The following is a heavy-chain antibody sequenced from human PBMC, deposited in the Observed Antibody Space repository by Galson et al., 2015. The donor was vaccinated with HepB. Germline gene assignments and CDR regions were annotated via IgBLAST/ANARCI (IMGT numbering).Heavy chain of an antibody. D-gene: IGHD3-9*01. V-gene: IGHV1-24*01. Sequence: SVKVSCKVSGYNLIELSIHWVRQAPGKGLEWMGNLVPENGDTLLAQKFEGRVRMTEDTSSDTTYMELSSLRSEDTGVYFCATYLGSTGFHFWGQGTMVTVSS. CDR3: ATYLGSTGFHF. CDR2: LVPENGDT. J-gene: IGHJ3*01. CDR1: GYNLIELS.